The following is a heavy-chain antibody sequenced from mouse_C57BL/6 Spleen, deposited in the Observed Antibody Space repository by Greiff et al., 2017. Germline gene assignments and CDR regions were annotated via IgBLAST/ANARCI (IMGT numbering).Heavy chain of an antibody. CDR3: TAYHYYGSAFVDY. CDR2: IDPEDGDT. Sequence: EVQLQQSGAELVRPGASVKLSCTASGFNIKDYYMHWVKQRLEQGLEWIGRIDPEDGDTEYAPKFQGKATMTADTSTNKAYLQLSSLTSEDTTVYDCTAYHYYGSAFVDYWGQGTTLTVSS. D-gene: IGHD1-1*01. J-gene: IGHJ2*01. CDR1: GFNIKDYY. V-gene: IGHV14-1*01.